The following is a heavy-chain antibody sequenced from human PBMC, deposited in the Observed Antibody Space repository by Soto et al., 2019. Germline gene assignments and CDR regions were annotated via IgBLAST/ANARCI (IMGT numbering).Heavy chain of an antibody. D-gene: IGHD3-22*01. CDR2: IWYDGSNK. J-gene: IGHJ6*02. Sequence: QVQLVESGGGVVQPGRSLRLSCAASGFTFSSYGMHWVRQAPGKGLEWAAVIWYDGSNKNYADSVKGRFTISRDNSKNPLYLQMNSLRAEDTAVYYCARDEVYYQAATYSMDVWGQGTTVTVSS. V-gene: IGHV3-33*01. CDR3: ARDEVYYQAATYSMDV. CDR1: GFTFSSYG.